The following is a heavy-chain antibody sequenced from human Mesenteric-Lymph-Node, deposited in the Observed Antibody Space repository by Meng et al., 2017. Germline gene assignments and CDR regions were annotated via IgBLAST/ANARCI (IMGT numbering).Heavy chain of an antibody. Sequence: SVKVSCKASGGTFSNYAFSWVRQAPGQGLEWMGRIIPILGIVNYAQKFQGRVTITADKSTSTAYMELSSLRSEDTAVYYCARHPTRDGYNYGADYWGQGTLVTVSS. CDR3: ARHPTRDGYNYGADY. V-gene: IGHV1-69*04. J-gene: IGHJ4*02. D-gene: IGHD5-24*01. CDR1: GGTFSNYA. CDR2: IIPILGIV.